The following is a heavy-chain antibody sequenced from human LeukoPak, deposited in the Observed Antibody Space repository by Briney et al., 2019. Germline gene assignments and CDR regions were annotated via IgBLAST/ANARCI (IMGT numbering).Heavy chain of an antibody. V-gene: IGHV3-48*03. CDR1: GFTFSSYE. D-gene: IGHD3-9*01. J-gene: IGHJ4*02. CDR2: ISSSGSTI. Sequence: GGSLRLSCAASGFTFSSYEMNWVRQAPGKGLEWVSYISSSGSTIYYADSVKGRFTISRDNAKNSLYLQMNSLRAEDTAVYYCARDPHLRYFDYFDYWGQGTLVTVSS. CDR3: ARDPHLRYFDYFDY.